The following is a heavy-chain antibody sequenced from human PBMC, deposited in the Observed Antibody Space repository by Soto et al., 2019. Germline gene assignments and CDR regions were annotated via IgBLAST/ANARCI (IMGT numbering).Heavy chain of an antibody. J-gene: IGHJ4*02. Sequence: GASVKVSCKASGYTFTTYQIHWVRQAPGQGLEWMGTINPSGGSTSYAQRFQGRVTMTRDTSTSTVYVDLNSLRPEDTALYYCARGDSNGWHFDSWGQGTLVTVSS. CDR1: GYTFTTYQ. CDR2: INPSGGST. V-gene: IGHV1-46*01. D-gene: IGHD6-19*01. CDR3: ARGDSNGWHFDS.